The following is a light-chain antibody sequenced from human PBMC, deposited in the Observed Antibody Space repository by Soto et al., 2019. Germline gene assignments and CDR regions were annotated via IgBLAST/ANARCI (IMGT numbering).Light chain of an antibody. J-gene: IGLJ1*01. CDR2: EGT. CDR3: CSSAGRSTYYV. Sequence: QSALTQPASVSGSPGQPITISCTGTSSDVGSYNLVSWYQQYPDKAPKLMIYEGTKRPSGVSNRFSGSKSGNTASLTIAGLQAEDEADYYCCSSAGRSTYYVFGTGTKVTVL. V-gene: IGLV2-23*01. CDR1: SSDVGSYNL.